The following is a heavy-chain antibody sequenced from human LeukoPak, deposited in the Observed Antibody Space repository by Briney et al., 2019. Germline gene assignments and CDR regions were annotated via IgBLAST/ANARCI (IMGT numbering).Heavy chain of an antibody. D-gene: IGHD3-10*01. J-gene: IGHJ3*02. CDR3: ARDPRSSPRGHAFDI. CDR2: IYYSGST. CDR1: GGSISSGGYY. V-gene: IGHV4-31*03. Sequence: PSETLSLTCTVSGGSISSGGYYWSWIRQHPGKGLEWIGYIYYSGSTYYNPSLKSRVTISVDTSKNQFSLKLSSVTAADTAVYYCARDPRSSPRGHAFDIRGQGTMVTVSS.